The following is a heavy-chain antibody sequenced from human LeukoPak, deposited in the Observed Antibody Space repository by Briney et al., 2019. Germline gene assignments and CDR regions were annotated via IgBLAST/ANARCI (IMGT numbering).Heavy chain of an antibody. CDR2: IKSKTDGGTT. J-gene: IGHJ3*02. Sequence: GGSLRLSCAASGFTFSNAWMSWVRQAPGKGLEWVGRIKSKTDGGTTDYAAPVKGRCTISRDDSKNTLYLQMNSLKTEDAAVYYCTTGRAPRITIFGVVNTHAFDIWGQGTMVTVSS. CDR1: GFTFSNAW. V-gene: IGHV3-15*01. D-gene: IGHD3-3*01. CDR3: TTGRAPRITIFGVVNTHAFDI.